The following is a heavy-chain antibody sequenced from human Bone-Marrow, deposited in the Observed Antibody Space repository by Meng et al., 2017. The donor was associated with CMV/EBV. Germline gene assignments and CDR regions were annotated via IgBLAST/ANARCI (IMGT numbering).Heavy chain of an antibody. J-gene: IGHJ4*02. Sequence: GESLKISCAAPGFTFSSYEMNWVRQAPGKGLEWVSYISSSGSTIYYADSVKGRFTISRDNAKNSLYLQMNSLRAEDTAVYYCAREYYDSSGYHPLDYWGQGTLVTVSS. CDR1: GFTFSSYE. D-gene: IGHD3-22*01. CDR3: AREYYDSSGYHPLDY. CDR2: ISSSGSTI. V-gene: IGHV3-48*03.